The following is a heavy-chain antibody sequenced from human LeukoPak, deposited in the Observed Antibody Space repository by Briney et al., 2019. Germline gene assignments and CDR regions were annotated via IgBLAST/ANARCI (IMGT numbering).Heavy chain of an antibody. CDR3: ARRNYGSGIN. CDR2: IYYSGST. CDR1: GRSISSSSYY. Sequence: ETLSLTCTVSGRSISSSSYYWARIHQPPGKGLEWIVSIYYSGSTYYNPALKSRVTISVDTSNNQSSLKLSPRTAAGTAVYYCARRNYGSGINWGQGTLVTVSS. V-gene: IGHV4-39*01. D-gene: IGHD3-10*01. J-gene: IGHJ4*03.